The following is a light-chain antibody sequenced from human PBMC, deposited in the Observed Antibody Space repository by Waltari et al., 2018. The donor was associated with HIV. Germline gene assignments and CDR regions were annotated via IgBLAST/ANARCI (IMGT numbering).Light chain of an antibody. V-gene: IGLV3-25*03. Sequence: SYELTQPPSVSVSPGQTARITCSGDALPKQYAYWYKQKPGQAPLLVIYKDNERPSGIPERFSGASSGTTVTLTISGVHTEDEADYYCQSADSTGSYPDVFGTGTKVTVL. CDR1: ALPKQY. CDR2: KDN. J-gene: IGLJ1*01. CDR3: QSADSTGSYPDV.